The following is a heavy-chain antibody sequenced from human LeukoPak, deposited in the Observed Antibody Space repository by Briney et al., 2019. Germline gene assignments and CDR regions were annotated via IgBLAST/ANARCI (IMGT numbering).Heavy chain of an antibody. CDR3: ARDQWGSGSYYVPYYYYYMDV. Sequence: PSETLSLTCTVSGASISSTSYYWGWIRQPPGKGLEWIGSIYTSGSTNYNPSLKSRVTISVDTSKNQFSLKLSSVTAADTAVYYCARDQWGSGSYYVPYYYYYMDVWGKGTTVTISS. D-gene: IGHD1-26*01. CDR1: GASISSTSYY. J-gene: IGHJ6*03. CDR2: IYTSGST. V-gene: IGHV4-39*07.